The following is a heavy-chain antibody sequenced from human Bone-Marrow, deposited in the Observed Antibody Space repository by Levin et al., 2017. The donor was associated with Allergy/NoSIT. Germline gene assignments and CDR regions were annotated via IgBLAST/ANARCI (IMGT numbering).Heavy chain of an antibody. CDR3: TRGLGEASQGFDI. CDR2: INPIVATS. J-gene: IGHJ3*02. Sequence: GGSLRLSCKASGGTLSSYAISWVRQAPGQGLEWMGGINPIVATSAYAQKLQGRVTITADESAGIVFMELNRLRSEDTAIYYCTRGLGEASQGFDIWGHGTMVTVSS. V-gene: IGHV1-69*01. CDR1: GGTLSSYA. D-gene: IGHD3-10*01.